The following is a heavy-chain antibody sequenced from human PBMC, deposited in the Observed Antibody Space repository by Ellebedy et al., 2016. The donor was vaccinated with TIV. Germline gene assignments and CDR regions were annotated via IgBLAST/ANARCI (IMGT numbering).Heavy chain of an antibody. CDR2: ITGSGDTT. Sequence: GGSLRLXCATSGFTFSRHAMTWVRQAPGKGLEWVSSITGSGDTTNYADSVKGRFSISRDNFKSTLFLQMNTLTAEDTAVYYCATVSGKYYFDSWGQGTLVTVSS. CDR1: GFTFSRHA. V-gene: IGHV3-23*01. CDR3: ATVSGKYYFDS. J-gene: IGHJ4*02. D-gene: IGHD2-8*01.